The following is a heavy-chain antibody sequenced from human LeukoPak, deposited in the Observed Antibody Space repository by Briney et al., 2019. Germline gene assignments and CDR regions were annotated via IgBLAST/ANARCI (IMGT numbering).Heavy chain of an antibody. V-gene: IGHV3-23*01. CDR1: GFTFSSYA. D-gene: IGHD1-26*01. CDR2: ISRSGGST. Sequence: GGSLRLSCAASGFTFSSYAMSWVRQAPGKGLEWVSCISRSGGSTYYADSVKGRFTISRDNAKNTLYLQLNSLRAEDTALYFCAKGQIPTTDDFYMCVRGKVATVTAAS. J-gene: IGHJ6*03. CDR3: AKGQIPTTDDFYMCV.